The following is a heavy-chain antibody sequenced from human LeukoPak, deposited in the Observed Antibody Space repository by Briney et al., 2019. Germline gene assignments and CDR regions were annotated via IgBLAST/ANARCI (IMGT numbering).Heavy chain of an antibody. CDR1: GFTFSSYW. CDR3: ARGGGTMVRGVMKCMDV. D-gene: IGHD3-10*01. Sequence: PGGSLRLSCAASGFTFSSYWMSWVRQAPGKGLEWIGEINHSGSTNYNPSLKSRVTISVDTSKNQFSLKLSSVTAADTAVYYCARGGGTMVRGVMKCMDVWGKGTTVTVSS. CDR2: INHSGST. V-gene: IGHV4-34*01. J-gene: IGHJ6*04.